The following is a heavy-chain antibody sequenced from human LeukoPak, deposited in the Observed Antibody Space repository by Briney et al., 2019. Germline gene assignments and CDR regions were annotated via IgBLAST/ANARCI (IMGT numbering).Heavy chain of an antibody. V-gene: IGHV3-11*01. CDR1: GFTFSDYY. CDR2: ITSSGDDI. Sequence: GGSLRLSCAASGFTFSDYYLIWIRQAPGKGLEWVAYITSSGDDIYYADYVKGRFTISRDNAKNALFLRMSSLRVEDTATYYCASDIVATSGDFWGQGTLVSVSS. D-gene: IGHD5-12*01. CDR3: ASDIVATSGDF. J-gene: IGHJ4*02.